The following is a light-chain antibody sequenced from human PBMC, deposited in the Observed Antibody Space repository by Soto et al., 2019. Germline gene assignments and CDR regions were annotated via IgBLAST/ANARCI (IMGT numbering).Light chain of an antibody. V-gene: IGKV3-15*01. J-gene: IGKJ1*01. CDR1: QSISDT. CDR3: QQYNNWPWT. Sequence: EIVMTQSPATLSVSPGVTATLSCRASQSISDTLAWYQQKPGQAPRLLIYGASTRAPGFPARFSGSGSGTDFTLTISSLQSEDFAVYYCQQYNNWPWTFGQGTKVDIK. CDR2: GAS.